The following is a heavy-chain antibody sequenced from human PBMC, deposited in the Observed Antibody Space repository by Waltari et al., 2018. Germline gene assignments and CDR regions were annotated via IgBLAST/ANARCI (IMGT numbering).Heavy chain of an antibody. D-gene: IGHD6-6*01. CDR1: GYTFTSYG. V-gene: IGHV1-18*01. Sequence: QVQLVQSGAEVKKPGASVKVSCKASGYTFTSYGISWVRQAPGQGLEWMGWISAYNGNTNYAQKLQGRVTMTTDTATSTAYMELRSLRSDDTAVYYCARDQAHPYSSSSDFDYWGQGTLVTVSS. CDR2: ISAYNGNT. J-gene: IGHJ4*02. CDR3: ARDQAHPYSSSSDFDY.